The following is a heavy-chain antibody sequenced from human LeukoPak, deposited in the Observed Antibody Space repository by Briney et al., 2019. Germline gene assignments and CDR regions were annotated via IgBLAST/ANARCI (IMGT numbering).Heavy chain of an antibody. CDR3: ARGGYDPYYYYMDV. D-gene: IGHD5-12*01. J-gene: IGHJ6*03. CDR1: GGSISSYY. Sequence: PSETLTLTCTASGGSISSYYWSWIRQPPGKGLEWIGYIYYSGSTNYNPSLKSRVTISVDTSKNQFSLKLSSVTAADTAVYYCARGGYDPYYYYMDVWGKGTTVTVSS. V-gene: IGHV4-59*01. CDR2: IYYSGST.